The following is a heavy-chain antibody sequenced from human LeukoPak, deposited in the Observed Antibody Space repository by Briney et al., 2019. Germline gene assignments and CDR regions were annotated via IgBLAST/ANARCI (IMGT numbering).Heavy chain of an antibody. J-gene: IGHJ4*02. Sequence: GGSLRLSCAASGFTFSSYSMNWVRQAPGKGLEWVSVIYSGGSTYYADSVKGRFTISRDNSKNTLYLQMNSLRAEDTAVYYCGRGHYGSGGFDYWGQGTLVTVSS. CDR3: GRGHYGSGGFDY. V-gene: IGHV3-53*01. D-gene: IGHD3-10*01. CDR2: IYSGGST. CDR1: GFTFSSYS.